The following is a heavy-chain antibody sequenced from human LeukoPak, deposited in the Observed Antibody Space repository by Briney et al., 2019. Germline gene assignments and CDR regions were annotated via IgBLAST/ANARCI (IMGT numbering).Heavy chain of an antibody. V-gene: IGHV3-23*01. D-gene: IGHD3-3*01. Sequence: SGGSLRLSCAASGFTFSSYAMSWVRQAPGKGLEWVSAISGSGGSTYYADSVKGRFTISRDNSKNTLYLQMSSLRAEDTAVYYCAKDRIFGVVIISYYMDVWGKGTTVTVSS. CDR2: ISGSGGST. CDR3: AKDRIFGVVIISYYMDV. CDR1: GFTFSSYA. J-gene: IGHJ6*03.